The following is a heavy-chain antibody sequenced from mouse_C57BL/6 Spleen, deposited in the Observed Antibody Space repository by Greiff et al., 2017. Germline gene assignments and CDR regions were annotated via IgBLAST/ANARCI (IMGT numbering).Heavy chain of an antibody. Sequence: SGPELVKPGASVKIPCKASGYTFTDYNMDWVKQSHGKSLEWIGDINTNNGGTIYNQKVKGKATLTVDKSSSTAYMELRSLTCEYTAVYYCARGGSRGAWFAYWGQGTLVNVSA. D-gene: IGHD1-1*01. CDR3: ARGGSRGAWFAY. CDR1: GYTFTDYN. CDR2: INTNNGGT. V-gene: IGHV1-18*01. J-gene: IGHJ3*01.